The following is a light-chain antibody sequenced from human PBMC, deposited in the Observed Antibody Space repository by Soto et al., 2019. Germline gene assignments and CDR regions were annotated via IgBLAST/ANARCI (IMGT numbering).Light chain of an antibody. Sequence: DIQMTQSPSSLSASVGDRVTITCRASHVISNFLAWYQQKPGKVPKLLIYAASTLQSGVPSRFSGSGSGTDFTLTISSLQPEDVATYYCQKYNTAPSLTFGGGTKLEIK. CDR2: AAS. J-gene: IGKJ4*01. CDR3: QKYNTAPSLT. CDR1: HVISNF. V-gene: IGKV1-27*01.